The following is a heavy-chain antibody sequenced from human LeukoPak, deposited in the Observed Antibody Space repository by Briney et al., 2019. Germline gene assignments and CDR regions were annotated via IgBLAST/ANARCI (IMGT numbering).Heavy chain of an antibody. CDR3: ARVVGATLGIDY. D-gene: IGHD1-26*01. Sequence: AETLSLTCTVCGVPISRYYWSWIRQPPGKGLEWIGNIYYRGSTNYNPPLKSRVTISVDTSKNQFSLKLSSVTAADTAVYYCARVVGATLGIDYWGQGTLVTVSS. CDR1: GVPISRYY. J-gene: IGHJ4*02. CDR2: IYYRGST. V-gene: IGHV4-59*01.